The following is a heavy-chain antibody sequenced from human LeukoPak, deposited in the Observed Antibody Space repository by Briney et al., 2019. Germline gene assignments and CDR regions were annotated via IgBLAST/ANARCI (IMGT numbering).Heavy chain of an antibody. Sequence: SETLSLTCTVSGGSISSSSYYWGWIRQPPGKGLEWIGSIYYSGSTNYNPSLKSRFTISVDTSKNQFSLKLSSVTAADTAVYYCARGYCSGGSCYSYYYYNYMDVWGKGTTVTVSS. D-gene: IGHD2-15*01. J-gene: IGHJ6*03. V-gene: IGHV4-39*07. CDR1: GGSISSSSYY. CDR3: ARGYCSGGSCYSYYYYNYMDV. CDR2: IYYSGST.